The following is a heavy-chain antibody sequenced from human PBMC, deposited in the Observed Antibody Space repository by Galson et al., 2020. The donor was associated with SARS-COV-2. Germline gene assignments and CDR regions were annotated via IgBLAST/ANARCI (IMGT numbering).Heavy chain of an antibody. D-gene: IGHD3-10*01. CDR3: PTASPIMVRGVTKWFDP. Sequence: ASVKVSCKVSGYTLIELSMHWVRQAPGKGLEWMGGFDPEDGETIYAQKFQGRVTMTEDTYTDTAYMQLSSLRSEDTAVYYCPTASPIMVRGVTKWFDPWGQGTLVTVSS. CDR1: GYTLIELS. J-gene: IGHJ5*02. CDR2: FDPEDGET. V-gene: IGHV1-24*01.